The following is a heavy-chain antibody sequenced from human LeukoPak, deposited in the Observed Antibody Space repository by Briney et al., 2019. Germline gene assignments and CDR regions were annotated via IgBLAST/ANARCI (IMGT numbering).Heavy chain of an antibody. CDR1: GFTFSSYS. J-gene: IGHJ3*02. V-gene: IGHV3-48*01. CDR2: ISSGSSTI. Sequence: GGSLRLSCAASGFTFSSYSMNWVRQAPGKGLEWFSYISSGSSTIYYADSVKGRFTISRDNAKNSLYVQMNSLRAEDTAVYYCASSTASRAFDMWGQGTMVTVSS. D-gene: IGHD3-3*02. CDR3: ASSTASRAFDM.